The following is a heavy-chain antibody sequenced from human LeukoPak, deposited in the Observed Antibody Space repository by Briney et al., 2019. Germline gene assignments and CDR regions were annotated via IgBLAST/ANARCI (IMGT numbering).Heavy chain of an antibody. D-gene: IGHD3-22*01. CDR3: ARNGVYYDSSGYVFDY. CDR2: INPSGGST. V-gene: IGHV1-46*01. J-gene: IGHJ4*02. CDR1: GYTFTSYY. Sequence: ASVKVSCKASGYTFTSYYMHWVRQAPEQGLEWMGIINPSGGSTSYAQKFQGRVTMTRDTSTSTVYMELSSLRSEDTAVYYCARNGVYYDSSGYVFDYWGQGTLVTVPS.